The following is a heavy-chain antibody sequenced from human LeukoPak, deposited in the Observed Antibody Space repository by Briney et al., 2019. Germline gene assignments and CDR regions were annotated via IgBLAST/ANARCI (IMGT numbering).Heavy chain of an antibody. D-gene: IGHD3-10*01. Sequence: GASVKVSCKASGDTFTRYYMHWVRQAPGQGLEWMGIINPSSGSRTYAEQFQGRVTMTRDTSTRTGYMELSSLRSEDTAVYYCARGSGMTSDDYYDMDVWGQGTTVTVSS. J-gene: IGHJ6*02. CDR1: GDTFTRYY. V-gene: IGHV1-46*01. CDR3: ARGSGMTSDDYYDMDV. CDR2: INPSSGSR.